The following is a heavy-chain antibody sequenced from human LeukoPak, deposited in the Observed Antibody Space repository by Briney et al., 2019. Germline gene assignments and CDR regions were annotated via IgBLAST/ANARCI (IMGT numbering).Heavy chain of an antibody. Sequence: SETLSLTCTVSGGSISSGYYWGWIRQPPGKGLEWIGSIYHSGSTYYNPSLKSRVTISVDTSKNQFSLKLSSVTAADTAVYYCARTIVSVDAFDIWGQGTMVTVSS. CDR3: ARTIVSVDAFDI. V-gene: IGHV4-38-2*02. CDR2: IYHSGST. D-gene: IGHD2/OR15-2a*01. J-gene: IGHJ3*02. CDR1: GGSISSGYY.